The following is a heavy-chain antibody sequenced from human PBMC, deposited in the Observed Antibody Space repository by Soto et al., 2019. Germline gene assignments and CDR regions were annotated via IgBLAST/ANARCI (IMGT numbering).Heavy chain of an antibody. J-gene: IGHJ5*02. CDR3: ARDASYSSREGWFDP. D-gene: IGHD6-13*01. Sequence: GSLRLSCAASGFTFSSYWMHWVRQAPGKGLVWVSRINSDGSSTSYADSAKGRFTISRDNAKNTLYLQMNSLRAEDTAVYYCARDASYSSREGWFDPWGQGTLVTVSS. CDR1: GFTFSSYW. V-gene: IGHV3-74*01. CDR2: INSDGSST.